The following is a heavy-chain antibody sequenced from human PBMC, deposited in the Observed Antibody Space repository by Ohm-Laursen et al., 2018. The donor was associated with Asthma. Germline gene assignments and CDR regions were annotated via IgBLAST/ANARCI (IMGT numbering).Heavy chain of an antibody. V-gene: IGHV3-15*01. D-gene: IGHD2-21*02. J-gene: IGHJ4*02. CDR2: IKSKTDGGTT. Sequence: SLRLSCAASGFTFSNAWMSWVRQAPGKGLEWVGRIKSKTDGGTTDYAAPVKGRFTISRDDSKNTLYLQMNSLKTEDTAVYYCTTDYIVVVTATTLAGPFDYWGQGTLVTVSS. CDR1: GFTFSNAW. CDR3: TTDYIVVVTATTLAGPFDY.